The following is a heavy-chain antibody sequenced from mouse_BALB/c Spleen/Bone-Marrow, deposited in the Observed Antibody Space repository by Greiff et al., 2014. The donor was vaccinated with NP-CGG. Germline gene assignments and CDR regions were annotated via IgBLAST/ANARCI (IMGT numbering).Heavy chain of an antibody. J-gene: IGHJ3*01. CDR2: ILPGSGSI. D-gene: IGHD2-1*01. Sequence: VMLVESGAELLKPGASVKISCKATGYTFSSYWIEWVKQRPGPGLEWIGEILPGSGSIKYNEKSKGKATFTADTSSNTAYMQLSSLTSEDSAVYYCASPIYYGNYGFAYWGQGTLVTVSA. CDR3: ASPIYYGNYGFAY. V-gene: IGHV1-9*01. CDR1: GYTFSSYW.